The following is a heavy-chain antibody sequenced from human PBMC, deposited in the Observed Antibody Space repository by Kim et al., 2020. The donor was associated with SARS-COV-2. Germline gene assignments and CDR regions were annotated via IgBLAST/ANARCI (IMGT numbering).Heavy chain of an antibody. J-gene: IGHJ3*02. V-gene: IGHV3-30*18. CDR1: GFTFSSYG. Sequence: GGSLRLSCAASGFTFSSYGMHWVRQAPGKGLEWVAVISYDGSNKYYADSVKGRFTISRDNSKNTLYPQMNSLRAEDTAVYYCAKLSGGDKYDSSGYYPSDAFDIWGQGTMVTVSS. D-gene: IGHD3-22*01. CDR3: AKLSGGDKYDSSGYYPSDAFDI. CDR2: ISYDGSNK.